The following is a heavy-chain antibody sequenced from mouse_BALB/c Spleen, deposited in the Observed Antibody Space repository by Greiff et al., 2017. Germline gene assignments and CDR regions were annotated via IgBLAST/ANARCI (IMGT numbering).Heavy chain of an antibody. D-gene: IGHD2-10*02. CDR3: ARGGYGNAMDN. CDR1: GYTFTSYY. CDR2: IYPGNVNT. V-gene: IGHV1S56*01. Sequence: QVQLQQSGPELVKPGASVRISCKASGYTFTSYYIHWVKQRPGQGLEWIGWIYPGNVNTKYNEKFKGKATLTADKSSSTAYMQLSSLTSEDSAVYFCARGGYGNAMDNWSQGTSVTVSS. J-gene: IGHJ4*01.